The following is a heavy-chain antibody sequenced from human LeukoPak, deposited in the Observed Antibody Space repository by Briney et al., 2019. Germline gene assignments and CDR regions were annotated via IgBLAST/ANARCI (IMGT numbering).Heavy chain of an antibody. D-gene: IGHD5-12*01. J-gene: IGHJ4*02. Sequence: PGGSLRLSCAASGFTFSSYGMNWVRQAPGKGLEWVGRVKSKAHGATTDYSAPVSGRFTISRDNSKNTLYLHMNGLKTEDTALYYCVSDSGYDRPWAIFDYWGQGALVSVSS. CDR3: VSDSGYDRPWAIFDY. V-gene: IGHV3-15*01. CDR2: VKSKAHGATT. CDR1: GFTFSSYG.